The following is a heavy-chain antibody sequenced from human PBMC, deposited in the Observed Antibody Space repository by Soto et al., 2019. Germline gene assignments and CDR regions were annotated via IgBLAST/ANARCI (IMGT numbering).Heavy chain of an antibody. J-gene: IGHJ4*02. CDR1: GFTFSSYW. CDR2: INSDGSST. V-gene: IGHV3-74*01. Sequence: GGSLRLSCAASGFTFSSYWMHWVRQAPGKGLVWVSRINSDGSSTSYADSVKGRFTISRDSAKNTLYLQMNSLRAEDTAVYYCALSSSGWYRLPDYWGQGTLVTVSS. CDR3: ALSSSGWYRLPDY. D-gene: IGHD6-19*01.